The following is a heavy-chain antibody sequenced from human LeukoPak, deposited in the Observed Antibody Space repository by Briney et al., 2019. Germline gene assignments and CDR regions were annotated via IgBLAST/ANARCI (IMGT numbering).Heavy chain of an antibody. V-gene: IGHV1-2*02. J-gene: IGHJ5*02. CDR2: INPNSGGT. CDR1: GYTFTGYY. Sequence: GASVKVSCKASGYTFTGYYMHWVRQAPGQGLEWMGWINPNSGGTNDAQKFQGRVTMTRDTSISTAYMELSRLRSDDTAVYYCAISLVTSKNWFDPWGQGTLVTVSS. D-gene: IGHD4-11*01. CDR3: AISLVTSKNWFDP.